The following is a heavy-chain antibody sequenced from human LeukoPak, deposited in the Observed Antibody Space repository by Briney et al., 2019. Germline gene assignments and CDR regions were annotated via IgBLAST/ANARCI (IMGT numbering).Heavy chain of an antibody. CDR2: IYHSGST. J-gene: IGHJ4*02. CDR1: GYSISSGYY. CDR3: AREGRFDY. Sequence: SETLSLTCTVSGYSISSGYYWGWIRPPPGKGLEWIGSIYHSGSTYYNPSLKSRVTISVDTSKNQFSLKLSSVTAADTAVYYCAREGRFDYWGQGTLVTVSS. V-gene: IGHV4-38-2*02.